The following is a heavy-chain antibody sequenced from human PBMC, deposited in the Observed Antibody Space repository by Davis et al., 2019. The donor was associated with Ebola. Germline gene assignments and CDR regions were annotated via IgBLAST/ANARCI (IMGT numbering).Heavy chain of an antibody. Sequence: PSETLSLTCTVSGGSISSYYWSWIRQPPGKGLEWIGEINHSGSTNYNPSLKSRVTISVDTSKNQFSLKLSSVTAADTAVYYCARQQWLVLGYWGQGTLVTVSS. CDR1: GGSISSYY. CDR2: INHSGST. D-gene: IGHD6-19*01. V-gene: IGHV4-34*01. CDR3: ARQQWLVLGY. J-gene: IGHJ4*02.